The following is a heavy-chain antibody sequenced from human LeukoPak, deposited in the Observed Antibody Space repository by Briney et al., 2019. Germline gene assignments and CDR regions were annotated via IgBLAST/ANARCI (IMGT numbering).Heavy chain of an antibody. Sequence: SAKVSCKASGGTCSSDAISWVRQAAGQGLEWMGGIIPIFGTANYAQKFQGRVTITADESTSTAYMELSSLRSEDTAVYYCARGNHFSSTICHLDYWGQGTLVTVSS. CDR2: IIPIFGTA. CDR1: GGTCSSDA. J-gene: IGHJ4*02. V-gene: IGHV1-69*13. CDR3: ARGNHFSSTICHLDY. D-gene: IGHD2-2*01.